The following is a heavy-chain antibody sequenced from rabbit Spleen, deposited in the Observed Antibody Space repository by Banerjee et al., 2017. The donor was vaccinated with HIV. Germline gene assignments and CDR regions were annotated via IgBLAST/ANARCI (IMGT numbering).Heavy chain of an antibody. J-gene: IGHJ4*01. D-gene: IGHD1-1*01. Sequence: QSLEESGGDLVKLGASLTLTCKASGLDFSGDSYDSYMCWVRQAPGKGLEWIACIDIGSSGFTYFASWAKGRFTISKASSTKVTLQMTSLTAADTATYFCARDLDGVIGWNFGWWGPGTLVPVS. CDR1: GLDFSGDSY. CDR3: ARDLDGVIGWNFGW. V-gene: IGHV1S40*01. CDR2: IDIGSSGFT.